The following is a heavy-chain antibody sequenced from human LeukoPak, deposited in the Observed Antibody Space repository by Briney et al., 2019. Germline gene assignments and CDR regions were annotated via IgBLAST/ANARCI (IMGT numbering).Heavy chain of an antibody. D-gene: IGHD6-13*01. CDR3: ARDFEGKKGLASAGTDC. Sequence: GGSLRLSCAASGFTFSSYWMSWVRQAPGKGLEWVANIRQDGSQKYYVDSVKGRFTISRDNAKNSLYLQMNSLRVEDTAVYYCARDFEGKKGLASAGTDCWGQGTLVTVSS. V-gene: IGHV3-7*01. J-gene: IGHJ4*02. CDR2: IRQDGSQK. CDR1: GFTFSSYW.